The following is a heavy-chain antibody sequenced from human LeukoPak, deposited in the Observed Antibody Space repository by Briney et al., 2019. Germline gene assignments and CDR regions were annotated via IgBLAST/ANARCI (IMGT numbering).Heavy chain of an antibody. CDR3: ASNLYDSSGYSFDY. CDR1: GGSISSYY. CDR2: IYYSGST. D-gene: IGHD3-22*01. J-gene: IGHJ4*02. Sequence: SETLSLTCTVSGGSISSYYWSWIRQPPGKGLEWIGYIYYSGSTNYNPSLKGRVTISVDTSKNQFSLKLSSVTAADTAVYYCASNLYDSSGYSFDYWGQGTLVTVSS. V-gene: IGHV4-59*01.